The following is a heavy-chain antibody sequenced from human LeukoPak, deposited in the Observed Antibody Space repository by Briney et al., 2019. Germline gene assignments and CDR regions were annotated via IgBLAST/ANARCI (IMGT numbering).Heavy chain of an antibody. CDR1: GYTLTELS. J-gene: IGHJ3*02. Sequence: ASVKVSCKVSGYTLTELSMHWVRQAPGKGLEWMGGFDPEDGETIYAQKFQGRATMTEDTSTDTAYMELSSLRSEDTAVYYCATRSRRGSYYDAFDIWGQGTMVTVSS. CDR2: FDPEDGET. V-gene: IGHV1-24*01. D-gene: IGHD1-26*01. CDR3: ATRSRRGSYYDAFDI.